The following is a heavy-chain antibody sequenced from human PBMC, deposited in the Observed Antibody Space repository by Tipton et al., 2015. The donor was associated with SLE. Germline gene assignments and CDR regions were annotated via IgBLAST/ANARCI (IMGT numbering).Heavy chain of an antibody. CDR2: IIPILGLP. J-gene: IGHJ3*02. CDR3: AEDGYGANDAFDI. CDR1: GGTFSSYA. V-gene: IGHV1-69*09. D-gene: IGHD4-23*01. Sequence: VQLVQSGAEMKKPGSSVKVSCKASGGTFSSYAISWVRQAPGQGLDWMGRIIPILGLPNYAQKFQGRVTFTADKSTSTAYMELSSLRSEDTAVYYCAEDGYGANDAFDIWGQGTMVTVSS.